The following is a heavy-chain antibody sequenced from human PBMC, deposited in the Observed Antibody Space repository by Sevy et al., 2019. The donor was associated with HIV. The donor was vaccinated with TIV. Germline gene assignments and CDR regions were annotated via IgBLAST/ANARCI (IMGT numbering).Heavy chain of an antibody. V-gene: IGHV3-30*02. CDR1: GFTFSSYG. Sequence: GWSLRLSCAASGFTFSSYGMHWVRQAPGKGLGWVAFIRYDGSNKYYADSVKGRFTVSRDNSINTLYLQMNSLRGEDTAVYYCATRWTPGYWGQGTLVTVSS. D-gene: IGHD1-1*01. CDR2: IRYDGSNK. J-gene: IGHJ4*02. CDR3: ATRWTPGY.